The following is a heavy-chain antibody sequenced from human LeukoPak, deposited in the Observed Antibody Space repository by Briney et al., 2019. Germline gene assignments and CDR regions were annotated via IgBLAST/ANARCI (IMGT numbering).Heavy chain of an antibody. CDR3: ARTTEDCSSTSCYQYWFDP. J-gene: IGHJ5*02. D-gene: IGHD2-2*01. CDR1: GGSISSYY. Sequence: PSETLSLTCTVSGGSISSYYWSWIRQPPGKGLEWIGYIYYSGSTNYNPSLKSRVTISVDTSKNQFSPKLNSVTAADTAVYYCARTTEDCSSTSCYQYWFDPWGQGTLVTVSS. V-gene: IGHV4-59*01. CDR2: IYYSGST.